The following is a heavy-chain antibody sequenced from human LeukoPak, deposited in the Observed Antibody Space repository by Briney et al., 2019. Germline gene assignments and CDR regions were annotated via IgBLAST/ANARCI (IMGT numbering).Heavy chain of an antibody. J-gene: IGHJ4*02. CDR1: GASISGSNYY. V-gene: IGHV4-61*02. Sequence: SQTLSLTCTVSGASISGSNYYWSWLRQPAGKGLEWIGRIYTSGSTNYNPSLKSRVTMSVDTSKNQFSLRLTSVTAADTARYYCARGGRHCSGGSCYLLDYWGQGTLVTVSS. D-gene: IGHD2-15*01. CDR2: IYTSGST. CDR3: ARGGRHCSGGSCYLLDY.